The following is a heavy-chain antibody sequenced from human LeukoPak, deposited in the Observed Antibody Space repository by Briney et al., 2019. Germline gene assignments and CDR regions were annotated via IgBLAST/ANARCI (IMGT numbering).Heavy chain of an antibody. D-gene: IGHD3-10*01. CDR3: ARIWPDL. V-gene: IGHV4-34*01. CDR2: INHSGYT. Sequence: KTSETLSLTCAVYGEFFSGHFWSWIRQPPGKGLEWIGEINHSGYTNYNPSLKSRVTISVDTSKKQFSLRLNSVTAADTAVYYCARIWPDLWGRGTLVPVSS. J-gene: IGHJ2*01. CDR1: GEFFSGHF.